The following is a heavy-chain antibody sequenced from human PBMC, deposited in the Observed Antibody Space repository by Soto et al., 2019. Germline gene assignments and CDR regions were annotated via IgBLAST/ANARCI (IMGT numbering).Heavy chain of an antibody. Sequence: GGSLSLSCSASEFTFSSNAMHWVRQAPGKGLEYVSAISSNGGNTYYADSVKGRFTISRDNSKSTLYLQMTSLRTEDTAVYYCVKEMTTIGYYYGMDVWGQRTTVTVSS. D-gene: IGHD4-4*01. J-gene: IGHJ6*02. CDR3: VKEMTTIGYYYGMDV. V-gene: IGHV3-64D*06. CDR2: ISSNGGNT. CDR1: EFTFSSNA.